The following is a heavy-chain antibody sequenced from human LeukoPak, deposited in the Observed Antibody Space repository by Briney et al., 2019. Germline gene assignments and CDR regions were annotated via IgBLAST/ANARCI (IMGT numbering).Heavy chain of an antibody. V-gene: IGHV1-69*05. CDR2: IIPIFGTA. CDR3: ARHQYCGGDCYPFHNWFDP. J-gene: IGHJ5*02. D-gene: IGHD2-21*01. CDR1: GGTFSSYA. Sequence: GASVKVSRKASGGTFSSYAISWVRQAPGQGLEWMGGIIPIFGTANYAQKFQGRVTITTDESTSTAYMELSSLRSEDTAVYYCARHQYCGGDCYPFHNWFDPWGQGTLVTVSS.